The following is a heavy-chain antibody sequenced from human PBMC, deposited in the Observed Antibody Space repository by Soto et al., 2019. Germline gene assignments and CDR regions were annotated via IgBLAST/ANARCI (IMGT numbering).Heavy chain of an antibody. CDR2: IYYRGND. CDR3: ARLEGLATISYYFDF. V-gene: IGHV4-39*01. Sequence: SETLSLTCSVSDDSINSDKYYWGWIRQPPGKGLEWIGSIYYRGNDYYNPSLQTRVTISLGKSRSQFSLKPNSVNAADSPVYFCARLEGLATISYYFDFCGPGALVTVPT. J-gene: IGHJ4*02. D-gene: IGHD3-9*01. CDR1: DDSINSDKYY.